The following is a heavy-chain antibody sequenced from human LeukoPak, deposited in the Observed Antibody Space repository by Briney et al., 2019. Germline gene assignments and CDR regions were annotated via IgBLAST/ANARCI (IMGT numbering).Heavy chain of an antibody. V-gene: IGHV4-4*07. CDR3: ARDNNIVVVPAAYNWFDP. D-gene: IGHD2-2*01. Sequence: SETLSLTCTVSGGSISSYYWSWIRQPAGKGLEWIGRIYTSGSTNYNPSLKSRVTISVDTSKNQFSLKLSSVTAADTAVYYCARDNNIVVVPAAYNWFDPWGQGTLVTVSS. J-gene: IGHJ5*02. CDR2: IYTSGST. CDR1: GGSISSYY.